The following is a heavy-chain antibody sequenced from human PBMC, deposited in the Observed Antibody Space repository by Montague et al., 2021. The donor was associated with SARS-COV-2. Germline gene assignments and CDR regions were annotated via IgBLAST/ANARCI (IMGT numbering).Heavy chain of an antibody. J-gene: IGHJ6*02. CDR2: ISWNSGSI. V-gene: IGHV3-9*01. CDR1: GFTFDDYA. Sequence: RSLSLSASGFTFDDYAMHWVRQAPGKGLEWVSGISWNSGSIGYADSVKGRFTISRDNAKNSLYLQMNSLRAEDTALYYCAKMGRAGGSGRYWALVGATFITDYYYGMDVWGQGTTVTVSS. D-gene: IGHD1-26*01. CDR3: AKMGRAGGSGRYWALVGATFITDYYYGMDV.